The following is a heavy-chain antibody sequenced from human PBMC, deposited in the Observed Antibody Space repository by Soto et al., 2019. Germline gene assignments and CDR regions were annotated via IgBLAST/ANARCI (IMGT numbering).Heavy chain of an antibody. J-gene: IGHJ6*02. D-gene: IGHD3-10*01. Sequence: QVQLVESGGGVVQPGRSLRLSCAASGFTFSSYGMHWVRQAPGKGLEWVAVIWYDGSNKYYADSVKGRFTISRDNSKNTLYLQMNSLRAEDTAVYYCARDLLLWFGAAYPTPYGMDVWGQGTTVTVSS. CDR1: GFTFSSYG. V-gene: IGHV3-33*01. CDR3: ARDLLLWFGAAYPTPYGMDV. CDR2: IWYDGSNK.